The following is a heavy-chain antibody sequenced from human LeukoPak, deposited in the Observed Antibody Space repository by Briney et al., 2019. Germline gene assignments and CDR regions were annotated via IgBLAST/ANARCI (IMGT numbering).Heavy chain of an antibody. V-gene: IGHV4-39*01. CDR1: GGSISSSSYY. D-gene: IGHD6-19*01. CDR2: IYYSGST. CDR3: ASPYQYSSGWYYFDY. J-gene: IGHJ4*02. Sequence: PSETLSLTCTVSGGSISSSSYYWGWIRQPPGKGLEWIGSIYYSGSTYYNPSLKSRVTISVDTSKNQFSLKLSSVTAADTAVYYCASPYQYSSGWYYFDYWGQGTLVTVSS.